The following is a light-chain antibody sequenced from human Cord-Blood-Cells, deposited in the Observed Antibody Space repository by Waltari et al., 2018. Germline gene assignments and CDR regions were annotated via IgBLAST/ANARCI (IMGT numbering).Light chain of an antibody. Sequence: DIQMTQSPSSLSASVGDRVTITSRASQGISNYLARYQQKPGKVPKLLIYAASTLQSGVPSRFSGSGSGTDFTLTISSLQPEDVATYYCQKYNSAPRTFGQGTKVEIK. J-gene: IGKJ1*01. CDR1: QGISNY. V-gene: IGKV1-27*01. CDR3: QKYNSAPRT. CDR2: AAS.